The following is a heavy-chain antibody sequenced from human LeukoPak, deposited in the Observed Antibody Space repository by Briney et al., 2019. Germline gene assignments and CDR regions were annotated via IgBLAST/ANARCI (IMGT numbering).Heavy chain of an antibody. CDR3: ARQFKELWFGEFPHDAFDI. CDR2: IYPGDSDT. D-gene: IGHD3-10*01. V-gene: IGHV5-51*01. J-gene: IGHJ3*02. Sequence: GESLKISCKGSGYSFTSYWIGWVRQMPGKGLEWMGIIYPGDSDTRYSPSFQGQVTISADKSISTAYLQWSSLKASDTAMYYCARQFKELWFGEFPHDAFDIWGQGTMVTVSS. CDR1: GYSFTSYW.